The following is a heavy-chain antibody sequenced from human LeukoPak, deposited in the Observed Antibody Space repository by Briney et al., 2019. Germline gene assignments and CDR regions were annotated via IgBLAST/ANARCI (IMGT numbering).Heavy chain of an antibody. CDR1: GYTFTSYG. CDR3: ARGFTETVGYSSSWLNWFDP. Sequence: GASVKVSCKASGYTFTSYGISWVRQAPGQGLEWMGWISAYNGNTNYAQKLQGRVTMTTDTSTSTAYMELRSLRSDDTAVYYCARGFTETVGYSSSWLNWFDPWGQGTLVTVSS. D-gene: IGHD6-13*01. J-gene: IGHJ5*02. V-gene: IGHV1-18*01. CDR2: ISAYNGNT.